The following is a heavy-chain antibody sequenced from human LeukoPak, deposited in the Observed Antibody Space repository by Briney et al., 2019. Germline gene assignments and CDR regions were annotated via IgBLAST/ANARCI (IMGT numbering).Heavy chain of an antibody. V-gene: IGHV3-48*03. Sequence: PGGSLRLSCVVSGFTFRNEEMNWVRQAPGKGLEWIAYISNTGSPIHYRDSVKGRFTTSRDNAQSSLFLQMNSLRPDDTAIYYCARGGNYAPFDYWGQGALVAVSS. CDR3: ARGGNYAPFDY. J-gene: IGHJ4*02. CDR2: ISNTGSPI. CDR1: GFTFRNEE. D-gene: IGHD1-26*01.